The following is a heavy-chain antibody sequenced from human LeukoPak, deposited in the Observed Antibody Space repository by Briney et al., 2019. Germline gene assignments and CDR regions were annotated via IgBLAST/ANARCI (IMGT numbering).Heavy chain of an antibody. D-gene: IGHD3-16*01. CDR3: VISCLYPPWYFDH. CDR2: SYHGGTT. J-gene: IGHJ2*01. CDR1: GGSISSNNW. V-gene: IGHV4-4*02. Sequence: PSGTLSLTCAVSGGSISSNNWCRWGRHPPGKGLEWFGVSYHGGTTNYNPSLKSRVTISVDKSKSQFSLQLSSLTAADTAVYYCVISCLYPPWYFDHLGRGTLVTVSS.